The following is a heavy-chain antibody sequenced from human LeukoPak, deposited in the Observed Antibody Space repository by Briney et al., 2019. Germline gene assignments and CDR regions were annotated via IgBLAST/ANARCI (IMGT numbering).Heavy chain of an antibody. CDR3: ARAYGSGSYTLLFFDY. CDR2: INPSGGST. D-gene: IGHD3-10*01. Sequence: ASVKVSCRASGYTFTSYYMHWVRQAPGQGLEWMGIINPSGGSTSYAQKFQGRVTMTRDTSTSTVYMELSSLRSEDTAVYYCARAYGSGSYTLLFFDYWGQGTLVTVSS. V-gene: IGHV1-46*01. CDR1: GYTFTSYY. J-gene: IGHJ4*02.